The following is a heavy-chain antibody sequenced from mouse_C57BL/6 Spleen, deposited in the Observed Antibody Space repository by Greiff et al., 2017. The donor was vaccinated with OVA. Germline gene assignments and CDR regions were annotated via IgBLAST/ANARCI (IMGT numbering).Heavy chain of an antibody. D-gene: IGHD1-1*01. CDR2: INPSNGGT. CDR3: ARGLITTVVARGY. CDR1: GYTFTSYW. J-gene: IGHJ2*01. Sequence: QVQLQQPGTELVKPGASVKLSCKASGYTFTSYWMHWVKQRPGQGLEWIGNINPSNGGTNYNEKFKGKATLTVDKSSSTAYMQLSSLTSEDSAVYYCARGLITTVVARGYWGQGTTLTVSS. V-gene: IGHV1-53*01.